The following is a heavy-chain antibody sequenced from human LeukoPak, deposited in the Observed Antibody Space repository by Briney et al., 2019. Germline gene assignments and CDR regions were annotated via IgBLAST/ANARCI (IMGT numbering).Heavy chain of an antibody. J-gene: IGHJ4*02. CDR3: ARRKRQWELLDYFDY. V-gene: IGHV5-51*01. D-gene: IGHD1-26*01. CDR1: GYRFTSYW. CDR2: IYPGDSDT. Sequence: GESLKISFKGSGYRFTSYWIGWVRPMPGKGLEWMGIIYPGDSDTRYSPSFQGQVTISADKSISTAYLQWSSLKASDTAMYYCARRKRQWELLDYFDYWGQGTLVTVSS.